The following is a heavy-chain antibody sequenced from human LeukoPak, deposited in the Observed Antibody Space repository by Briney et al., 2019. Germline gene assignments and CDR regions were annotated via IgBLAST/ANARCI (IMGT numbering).Heavy chain of an antibody. CDR3: ARGTWFGELLSNDC. V-gene: IGHV1-2*06. CDR1: GYTFTDYY. J-gene: IGHJ4*02. D-gene: IGHD3-10*01. Sequence: ASVKVSCKASGYTFTDYYMHWVRQAPGQGLEWMGRINPNSGGTKYAQKFQGRVTMTRDTSIRTAYMELTSLRSDDTAVYYCARGTWFGELLSNDCWGQGTLVAVSS. CDR2: INPNSGGT.